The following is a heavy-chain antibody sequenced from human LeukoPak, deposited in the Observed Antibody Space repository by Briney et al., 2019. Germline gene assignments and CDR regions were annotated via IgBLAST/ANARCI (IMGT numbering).Heavy chain of an antibody. CDR3: VRSGYDYDWFDP. V-gene: IGHV1-46*01. CDR1: GYTFTSYY. D-gene: IGHD5-12*01. J-gene: IGHJ5*02. CDR2: INPSGGST. Sequence: VASVKVSCKASGYTFTSYYMHWVRQAPGQGLEWMGIINPSGGSTSYAQKFQGRFTITADKSTTTVYMELSSLRSDDTAVYYCVRSGYDYDWFDPWGQGTLVTVSS.